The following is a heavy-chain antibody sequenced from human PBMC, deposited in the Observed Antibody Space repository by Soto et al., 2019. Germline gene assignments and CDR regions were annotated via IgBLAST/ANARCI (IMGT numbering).Heavy chain of an antibody. CDR2: IFWNDDK. CDR3: AHRFGGAGFLERYGMDV. V-gene: IGHV2-5*01. Sequence: GSGPTLVNPTQTLTLTCTFSGFSLSTSGVGVGWIRQPPGKALEWLALIFWNDDKRYSPSLKSRLTITKDTSKIQVVLTMTNMDPVDTATYYCAHRFGGAGFLERYGMDVWGQGTTVTVSS. CDR1: GFSLSTSGVG. J-gene: IGHJ6*02. D-gene: IGHD3-3*01.